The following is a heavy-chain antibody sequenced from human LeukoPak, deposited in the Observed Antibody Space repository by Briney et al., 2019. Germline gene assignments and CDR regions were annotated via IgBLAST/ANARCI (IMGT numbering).Heavy chain of an antibody. V-gene: IGHV3-20*04. CDR3: ARDSTDCSSTSCYDLSFDY. J-gene: IGHJ4*02. Sequence: VGSLRLSCAASGFTFDDYGMSWVRQAPGKGLEWVSGINWNGGSTGYADSVKGRFTISRDNAKNSLYLQMNSLRAEDTALYYCARDSTDCSSTSCYDLSFDYWGQGTLVTVSS. CDR2: INWNGGST. D-gene: IGHD2-2*01. CDR1: GFTFDDYG.